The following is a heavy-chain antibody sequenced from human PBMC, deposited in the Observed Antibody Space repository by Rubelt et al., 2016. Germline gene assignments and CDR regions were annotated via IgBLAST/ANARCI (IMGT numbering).Heavy chain of an antibody. CDR3: ARSDIVATITDY. V-gene: IGHV3-48*03. J-gene: IGHJ4*02. CDR2: ISSSGSTI. Sequence: EVQLVESGGGLVQPGGSLRLSCAASGFTFSSYEMNWVRQAPGKGLEWVSYISSSGSTIYYAESCKGRFTISRDNAKNSRYLQRNSLRAEDTAVYYCARSDIVATITDYWGQGTLVTVSS. CDR1: GFTFSSYE. D-gene: IGHD5-12*01.